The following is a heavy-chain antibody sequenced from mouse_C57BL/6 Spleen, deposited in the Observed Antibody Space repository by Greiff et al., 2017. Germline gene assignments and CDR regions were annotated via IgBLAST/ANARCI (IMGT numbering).Heavy chain of an antibody. CDR1: GFTFNTYA. V-gene: IGHV10-3*01. D-gene: IGHD2-4*01. J-gene: IGHJ2*01. CDR3: VREGSIYYDYLFDY. CDR2: IRSKSSNYAT. Sequence: EVKVEESGGGLVQPKGSLKLSCAASGFTFNTYAMHWVRQAPGTGLEWVARIRSKSSNYATYYADSVKDRFTISRDDSQSMLYLQMNNLKTEDTAMYYCVREGSIYYDYLFDYWGQGTTLTVSS.